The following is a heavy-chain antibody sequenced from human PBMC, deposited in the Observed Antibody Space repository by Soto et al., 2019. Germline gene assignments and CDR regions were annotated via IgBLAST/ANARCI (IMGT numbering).Heavy chain of an antibody. J-gene: IGHJ4*02. CDR3: ARLFPRVVPAAIYFDY. V-gene: IGHV4-34*01. CDR2: INHSGVT. Sequence: PSETLSLTCAVYGGSFSGYYWSWIRQPPGKGLEWIGGINHSGVTYYKPSLKSRVTISVDTSKNQFSLKLSSVTAADTAVYYCARLFPRVVPAAIYFDYWGQGTLVTVSS. CDR1: GGSFSGYY. D-gene: IGHD2-2*01.